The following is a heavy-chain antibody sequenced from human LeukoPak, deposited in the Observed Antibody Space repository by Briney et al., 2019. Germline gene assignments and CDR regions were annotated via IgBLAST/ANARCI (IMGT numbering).Heavy chain of an antibody. CDR1: GGTFSSYA. CDR2: SIPIFGTA. CDR3: ARGGTGTGGLYDY. D-gene: IGHD1-7*01. J-gene: IGHJ4*02. Sequence: ASVKVSCKASGGTFSSYAISWVRQAPGQGLEWMGGSIPIFGTANYAQKFQGRVTITTDESTSTAYMELSSLRSEDTAVYYCARGGTGTGGLYDYWGQGTLVTVSS. V-gene: IGHV1-69*05.